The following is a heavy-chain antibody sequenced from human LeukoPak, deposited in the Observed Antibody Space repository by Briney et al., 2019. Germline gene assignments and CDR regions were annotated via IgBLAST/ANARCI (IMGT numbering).Heavy chain of an antibody. D-gene: IGHD3-16*01. V-gene: IGHV3-72*01. J-gene: IGHJ3*02. CDR3: AREGAEGDQSAFDI. CDR1: GFTFSAHI. Sequence: PGGSQRLSCTASGFTFSAHIMDWFRQAPGKGLEWIGRVRTKTREYTTEYAASVKDRFVISRDDSRDSVFLQMYSLGTEDTAVYYCAREGAEGDQSAFDIRGQGTLVTVSS. CDR2: VRTKTREYTT.